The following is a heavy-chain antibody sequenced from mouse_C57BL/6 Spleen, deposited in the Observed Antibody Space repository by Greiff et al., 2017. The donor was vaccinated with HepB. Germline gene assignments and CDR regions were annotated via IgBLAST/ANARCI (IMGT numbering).Heavy chain of an antibody. CDR2: INPGSRGT. J-gene: IGHJ4*01. V-gene: IGHV1-54*01. CDR1: GYAFTNYL. Sequence: VQLQQSGAELVRPGTSVKVSCKASGYAFTNYLIEWVKQRPGQGLEWIGVINPGSRGTNYNEKFKGKATLTADKSSSTAYMQLSSLTSEDSAVYFCARWGYYGSYYAMDYWGQGTSVTVSS. D-gene: IGHD1-1*01. CDR3: ARWGYYGSYYAMDY.